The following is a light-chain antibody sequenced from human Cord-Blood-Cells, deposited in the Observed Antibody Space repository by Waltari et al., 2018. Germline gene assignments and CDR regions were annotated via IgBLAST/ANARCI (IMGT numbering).Light chain of an antibody. CDR3: QKYKSYSYT. J-gene: IGKJ2*01. V-gene: IGKV1-5*03. Sequence: DIQMTQSPSPLSASVGDTVTIACRASQSICSWLAWYQQEPGKDPKRLLYKASSLESGVPSRFSGGARGTEFTLTISSVQTDDCGTYCCQKYKSYSYTFGQGTKLELK. CDR1: QSICSW. CDR2: KAS.